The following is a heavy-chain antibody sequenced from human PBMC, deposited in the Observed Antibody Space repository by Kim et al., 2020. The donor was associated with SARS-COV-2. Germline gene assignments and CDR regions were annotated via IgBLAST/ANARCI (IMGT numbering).Heavy chain of an antibody. CDR1: GYSFTTYW. D-gene: IGHD1-1*01. V-gene: IGHV5-51*01. J-gene: IGHJ4*02. Sequence: GESLKISCKVSGYSFTTYWIVWVRQMPGKGLEWIGIIYPGDSDTRYSPSFEGQVTISADKSISTAYLQWSSLKASDTAMYYCARHLQQLRAPDDWGQGTLVTVSS. CDR2: IYPGDSDT. CDR3: ARHLQQLRAPDD.